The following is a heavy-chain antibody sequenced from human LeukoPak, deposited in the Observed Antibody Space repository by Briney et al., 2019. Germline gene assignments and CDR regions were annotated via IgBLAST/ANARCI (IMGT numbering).Heavy chain of an antibody. D-gene: IGHD3-22*01. CDR1: GFTVSSNY. CDR2: IYSGGST. CDR3: ARVNYYDSSGLYYFDY. J-gene: IGHJ4*02. V-gene: IGHV3-53*05. Sequence: GGSLRLSCAASGFTVSSNYMSWVRQAPGKGLEWVSVIYSGGSTYYADSVKGRFTISRDNSKNTLYLQMNSLRAEDTAVYYCARVNYYDSSGLYYFDYWGQGTLVTVSS.